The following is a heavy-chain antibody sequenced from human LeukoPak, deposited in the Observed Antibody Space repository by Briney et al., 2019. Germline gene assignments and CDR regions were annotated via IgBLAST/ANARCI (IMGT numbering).Heavy chain of an antibody. CDR2: INWNGGST. CDR1: GFTFDDYG. D-gene: IGHD3-3*01. CDR3: AREEDDFWRGPLFDY. V-gene: IGHV3-20*04. Sequence: PGGSLRLSCAASGFTFDDYGMSWVRHAPGKGLEWVSGINWNGGSTGYADSVKGRFTISRDNAKNSLYLQMNSLRAEDTALYYCAREEDDFWRGPLFDYWGQGTLVTVSS. J-gene: IGHJ4*02.